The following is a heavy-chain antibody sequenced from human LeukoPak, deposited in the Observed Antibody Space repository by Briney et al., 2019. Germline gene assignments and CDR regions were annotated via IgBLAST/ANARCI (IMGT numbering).Heavy chain of an antibody. V-gene: IGHV4-34*01. CDR3: ARGHRPSVRRFDP. Sequence: SETLSLTCAVYSRSFSGYYWTWFRQPPGKGLEWIGEFNHNWGAKYNPSLKSRVTISVDTSKNHLSLSLNSVTTADTAVYYCARGHRPSVRRFDPWGQGTLVTVSS. J-gene: IGHJ5*02. CDR1: SRSFSGYY. CDR2: FNHNWGA. D-gene: IGHD3-10*01.